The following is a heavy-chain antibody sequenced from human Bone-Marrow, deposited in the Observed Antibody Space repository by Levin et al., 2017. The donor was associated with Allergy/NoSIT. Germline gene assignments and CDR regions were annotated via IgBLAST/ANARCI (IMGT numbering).Heavy chain of an antibody. D-gene: IGHD4-17*01. CDR1: GFTFSSYG. Sequence: HGESLKISCAASGFTFSSYGMHWVRQAPGKGLEWVAVISYDGSNKYYADSVKGRFTISRDNSKNTLYLQMNSLRAEDTAVYYCAKGTLPDYDDWFDPWGQGTLVTVSS. CDR3: AKGTLPDYDDWFDP. V-gene: IGHV3-30*18. J-gene: IGHJ5*02. CDR2: ISYDGSNK.